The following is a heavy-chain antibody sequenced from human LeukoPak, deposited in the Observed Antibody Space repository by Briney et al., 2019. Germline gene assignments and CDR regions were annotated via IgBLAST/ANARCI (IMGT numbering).Heavy chain of an antibody. V-gene: IGHV3-33*01. CDR3: ARGVTRYCSSTSCYYFDY. Sequence: GGSLRLSCAASRFTFSSYGMHWVRQAPGKGLEWVAVIWYDGSNKYYADSVKGRFTISRDNSKHTLYLQINSLRAEDTAVYYCARGVTRYCSSTSCYYFDYWGQGTLVTVSP. J-gene: IGHJ4*02. CDR2: IWYDGSNK. D-gene: IGHD2-2*01. CDR1: RFTFSSYG.